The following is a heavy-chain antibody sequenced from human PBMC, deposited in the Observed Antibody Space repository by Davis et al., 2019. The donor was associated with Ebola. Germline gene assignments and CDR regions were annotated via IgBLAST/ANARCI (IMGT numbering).Heavy chain of an antibody. J-gene: IGHJ4*02. CDR1: GGSISSYY. CDR3: AGKYYYDSSGYYSFDY. D-gene: IGHD3-22*01. CDR2: IYYSGGT. V-gene: IGHV4-59*13. Sequence: MPSETLSLTCTVSGGSISSYYWSWIRQPPGKGLEWIGSIYYSGGTNYNPSLKSRVTISVDTSKNQFSLKLSSVTAADTAVYYCAGKYYYDSSGYYSFDYWGQGTLVTVSS.